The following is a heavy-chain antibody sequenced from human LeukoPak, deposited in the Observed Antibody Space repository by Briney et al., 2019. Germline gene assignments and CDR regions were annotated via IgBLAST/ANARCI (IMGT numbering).Heavy chain of an antibody. CDR1: GFTFSSYW. CDR2: INSDGSST. D-gene: IGHD3-10*01. J-gene: IGHJ4*02. V-gene: IGHV3-74*01. CDR3: ARDRATMVRGVIITTPPSNFDY. Sequence: WGSLRLSCAASGFTFSSYWMHWVRQAPGKGLVWVSRINSDGSSTSYADSVKSRFTISRDNAKNTLYLQMNSLRAEDTAVYYCARDRATMVRGVIITTPPSNFDYWGQGTLATVSS.